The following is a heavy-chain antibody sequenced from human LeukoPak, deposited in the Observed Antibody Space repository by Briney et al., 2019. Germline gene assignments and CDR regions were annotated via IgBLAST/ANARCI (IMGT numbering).Heavy chain of an antibody. D-gene: IGHD3-22*01. Sequence: GGSLRLSCAASGFTFSSYWMHWVRQAPGKGLVWVSRIKSDGSTNYADSVKGRFTISRDNAKNTVSLQMNSLRAEDTGVYYCARAPSEIGGYYPEYFRHWGQGTLVTVTS. V-gene: IGHV3-74*01. CDR2: IKSDGST. CDR1: GFTFSSYW. J-gene: IGHJ1*01. CDR3: ARAPSEIGGYYPEYFRH.